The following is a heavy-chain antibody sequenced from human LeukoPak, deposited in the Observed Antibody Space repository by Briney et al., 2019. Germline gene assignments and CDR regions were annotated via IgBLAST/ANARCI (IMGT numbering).Heavy chain of an antibody. CDR1: GFTFNSYA. J-gene: IGHJ4*02. CDR3: WPAGIA. Sequence: GGSLRLSCAASGFTFNSYAMNWVRQAPGKGLGWVSAVSASGGRTYYADSVKGRFTISRDNSKNTLYLQMNSLKTEDTAVYYCWPAGIAGGQGTLVIVSS. CDR2: VSASGGRT. V-gene: IGHV3-23*01. D-gene: IGHD2-2*01.